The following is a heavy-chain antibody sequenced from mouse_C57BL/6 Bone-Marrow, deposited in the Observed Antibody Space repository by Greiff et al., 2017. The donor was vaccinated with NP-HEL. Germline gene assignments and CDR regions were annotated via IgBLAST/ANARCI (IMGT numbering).Heavy chain of an antibody. J-gene: IGHJ3*01. V-gene: IGHV5-9-1*02. CDR3: TRGDWAFAY. CDR2: ISSGGDYI. Sequence: EVQVVESGEGLVKPGGSLKLSCAASGFTFSSYAMSWVRQTPEKRLEWVAYISSGGDYIYYADTVKGRFTISRDNARNTLYLQMSSLKAEDTAMYYCTRGDWAFAYWGQGTLVTVSA. CDR1: GFTFSSYA. D-gene: IGHD4-1*01.